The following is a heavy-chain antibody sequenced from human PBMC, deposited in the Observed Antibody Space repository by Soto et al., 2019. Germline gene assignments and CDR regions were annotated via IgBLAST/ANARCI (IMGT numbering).Heavy chain of an antibody. J-gene: IGHJ5*02. CDR1: GDSIRPHY. Sequence: QVQLQESGPGLVKPPETLSLICTVSGDSIRPHYWSWIRQPPGKGLEWIGYIFYSGSPNYNPSLKSRVTISVDTSTNHFSLNLSSVTAADTAVYYCARHRTSSSWYFWFDTWGQGAPVTVSS. V-gene: IGHV4-59*08. CDR2: IFYSGSP. CDR3: ARHRTSSSWYFWFDT. D-gene: IGHD6-13*01.